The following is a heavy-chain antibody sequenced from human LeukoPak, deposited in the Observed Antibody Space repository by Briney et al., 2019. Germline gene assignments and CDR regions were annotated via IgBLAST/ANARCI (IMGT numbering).Heavy chain of an antibody. J-gene: IGHJ6*02. D-gene: IGHD3-10*01. CDR1: GFTVSSNY. CDR2: IYSGGST. Sequence: PGGSLRLSCAASGFTVSSNYMSWVRQAPGKGLELVSVIYSGGSTYYADSVKGRFTISRDNSKNTLYLQMNSLRAEDTAVYYCARDALTMVRGVRYYYYGMDVWGQGTTVTVSS. V-gene: IGHV3-53*01. CDR3: ARDALTMVRGVRYYYYGMDV.